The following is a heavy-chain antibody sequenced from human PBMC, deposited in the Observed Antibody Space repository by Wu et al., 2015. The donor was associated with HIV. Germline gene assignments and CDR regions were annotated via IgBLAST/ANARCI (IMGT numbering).Heavy chain of an antibody. J-gene: IGHJ6*02. V-gene: IGHV1-69*13. Sequence: QVQLVQSGSEVTKPGSSVKVSCKASGDTFRNFVINWVRQTPGQGLEWMGRIMPMYGTTNYAQSFQGRLTIVADESTATAYMQLRSVTSEDTAVYYCADSYTRARGHQMVFDYYYGMDVWGQGTTVTVSS. CDR3: ADSYTRARGHQMVFDYYYGMDV. CDR1: GDTFRNFV. D-gene: IGHD3-16*01. CDR2: IMPMYGTT.